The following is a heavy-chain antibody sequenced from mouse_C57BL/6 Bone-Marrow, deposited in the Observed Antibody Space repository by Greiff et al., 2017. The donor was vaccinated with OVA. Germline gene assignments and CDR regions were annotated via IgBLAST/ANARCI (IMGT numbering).Heavy chain of an antibody. CDR1: GFTFSSYA. V-gene: IGHV5-4*01. CDR2: ISDGGSYT. CDR3: AITVVATRDYYAMDY. Sequence: EVQLQESGGGLVKPGGSLKLSCAASGFTFSSYAMSWVRQTPEKRLEWVATISDGGSYTYYPDNVKGRFTISRDNAKNNLYLQMSHLKSEDTAMYYCAITVVATRDYYAMDYWGQGTSVTVSS. D-gene: IGHD1-1*01. J-gene: IGHJ4*01.